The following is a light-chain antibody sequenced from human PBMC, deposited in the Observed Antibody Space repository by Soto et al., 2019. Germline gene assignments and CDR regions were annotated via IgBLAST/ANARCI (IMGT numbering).Light chain of an antibody. Sequence: DIVMTQSPDSLAVSLGERATINCKSSQSVLYSSNNKNYLAWYQQKPGQPPKLLIYWAFTRESGVPDRFSGSGSGTDFTLTISSLQAEDVAVYYCQQYYSTRLTFGGGTKVEIK. CDR2: WAF. V-gene: IGKV4-1*01. CDR1: QSVLYSSNNKNY. CDR3: QQYYSTRLT. J-gene: IGKJ4*01.